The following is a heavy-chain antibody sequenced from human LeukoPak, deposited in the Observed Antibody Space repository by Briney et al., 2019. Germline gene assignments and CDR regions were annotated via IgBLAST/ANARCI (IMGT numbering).Heavy chain of an antibody. CDR1: GYTFTGYY. D-gene: IGHD6-13*01. J-gene: IGHJ4*02. CDR2: INPNSGGT. Sequence: GASVKVSCKASGYTFTGYYMHWVRQAPGQGLEWMGWINPNSGGTNYAQKFQGWVTMTRDTSISTAYMELSRLRSDDTAVYYCARGSLIAAAGRIIGYWGQGTLVTVSS. CDR3: ARGSLIAAAGRIIGY. V-gene: IGHV1-2*04.